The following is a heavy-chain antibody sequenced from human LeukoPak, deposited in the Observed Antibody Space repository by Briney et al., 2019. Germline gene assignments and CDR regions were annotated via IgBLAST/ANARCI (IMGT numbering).Heavy chain of an antibody. J-gene: IGHJ6*02. V-gene: IGHV1-18*01. D-gene: IGHD3-3*01. CDR2: ISAYNGNT. CDR1: GYTFTSYG. CDR3: ATSVVRGYYDFWSGYYKYGMDV. Sequence: ASVKVSCKASGYTFTSYGISWVRQAPGQGLEWMGWISAYNGNTNYAQKLQGRVTMTTDTSTSTAYMELSSLRSEDTAVYYCATSVVRGYYDFWSGYYKYGMDVWGQGTTVTVSS.